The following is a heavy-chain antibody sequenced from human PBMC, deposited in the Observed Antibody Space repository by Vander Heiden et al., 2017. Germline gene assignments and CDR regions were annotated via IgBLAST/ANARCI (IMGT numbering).Heavy chain of an antibody. CDR1: GGSISSSSYY. V-gene: IGHV4-39*01. Sequence: QLQLQESCPGLVKPSETLSLTCTVSGGSISSSSYYLGWIRQPPGKGLEWIGSIYYSGSTYYNPSLKSRVTISVDTSKNQFSLKLSSVTAADTAVYYCARLSVGVYYEFWSGYPGFDPWGQGTLVTVSS. J-gene: IGHJ5*02. CDR3: ARLSVGVYYEFWSGYPGFDP. D-gene: IGHD3-3*01. CDR2: IYYSGST.